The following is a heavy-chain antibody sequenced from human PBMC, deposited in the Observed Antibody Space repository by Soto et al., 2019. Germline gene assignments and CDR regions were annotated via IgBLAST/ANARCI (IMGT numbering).Heavy chain of an antibody. D-gene: IGHD4-17*01. Sequence: QVQLVQSGAEVKKPGSSVKVSCKASGGTFSSYTISWVRQAPGQGLEWMGRIIPILGIANYAQKFQGRVTITADKSTSTAYMELSSLRSEDTAVYYCAVRDGDRQGWFDPWGQGTLVTVSS. CDR1: GGTFSSYT. J-gene: IGHJ5*02. V-gene: IGHV1-69*02. CDR3: AVRDGDRQGWFDP. CDR2: IIPILGIA.